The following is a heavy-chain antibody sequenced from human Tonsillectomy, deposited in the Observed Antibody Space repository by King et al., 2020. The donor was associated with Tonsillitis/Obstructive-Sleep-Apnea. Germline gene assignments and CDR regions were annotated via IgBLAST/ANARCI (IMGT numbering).Heavy chain of an antibody. CDR2: IIPKFGST. J-gene: IGHJ6*03. D-gene: IGHD6-6*01. CDR3: AREAAALIFYYMDV. Sequence: QLVQSGAEVKKPGSSIKVYCKASGGSLSSHAVSWVRQAPGQGLEWMGGIIPKFGSTNYAQKFQGRVTITADESMSTAYMELSSLRSEDTAVYYCAREAAALIFYYMDVWGKGTSLTVSS. V-gene: IGHV1-69*01. CDR1: GGSLSSHA.